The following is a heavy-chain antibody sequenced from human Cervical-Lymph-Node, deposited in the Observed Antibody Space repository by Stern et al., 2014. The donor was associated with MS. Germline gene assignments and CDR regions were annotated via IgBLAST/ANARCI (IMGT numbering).Heavy chain of an antibody. V-gene: IGHV1-69*01. J-gene: IGHJ6*02. Sequence: VQLVESGAEVKKPGSSVKVSCRTSGGTFSNSAFSWIRQAPGQGLEWMGAIIPIFGTATYAQRFQGRVTISAHESMNTAYMELSSLRSEDTAVYYCATSAGFYSAMDVWGPGTTVAVSS. CDR3: ATSAGFYSAMDV. CDR1: GGTFSNSA. CDR2: IIPIFGTA. D-gene: IGHD2-21*01.